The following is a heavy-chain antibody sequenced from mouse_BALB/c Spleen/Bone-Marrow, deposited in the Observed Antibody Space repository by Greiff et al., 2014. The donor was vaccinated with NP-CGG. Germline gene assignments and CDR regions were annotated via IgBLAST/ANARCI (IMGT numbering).Heavy chain of an antibody. V-gene: IGHV14-4*02. CDR2: IDPENGDT. CDR3: TPDGSYGWEY. D-gene: IGHD1-1*02. J-gene: IGHJ4*01. CDR1: GFNIKDSY. Sequence: EVKLLESGAELVRSGASVKLSCTGSGFNIKDSYIHWVKQRPGQGLEWIGWIDPENGDTEYAPKFQGKATMTADTSSNTAYLQLSRLTSEDTAVYCCTPDGSYGWEYWGQGTSVTVSS.